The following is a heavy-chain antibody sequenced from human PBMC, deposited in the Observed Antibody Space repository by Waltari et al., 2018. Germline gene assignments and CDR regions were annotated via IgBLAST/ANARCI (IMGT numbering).Heavy chain of an antibody. D-gene: IGHD3-3*02. Sequence: QPQLQESGPGPVTPSETLSLTCTVSGGSISSSGSYWGWIRQPPGKGLEWIGSISYSGITYYNTSLMSRVTISVDTSKNQFSLKLTSVIAAETAVFYCARFSKSANWIDPWGQGTLVTVSS. CDR2: ISYSGIT. CDR3: ARFSKSANWIDP. CDR1: GGSISSSGSY. J-gene: IGHJ5*02. V-gene: IGHV4-39*01.